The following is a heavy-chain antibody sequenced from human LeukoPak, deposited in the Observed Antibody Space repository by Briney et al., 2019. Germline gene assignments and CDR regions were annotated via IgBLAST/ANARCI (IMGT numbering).Heavy chain of an antibody. V-gene: IGHV4-39*07. J-gene: IGHJ4*02. D-gene: IGHD2-2*01. Sequence: SETLCLTCTVSGDSISSANYYWGWVRQPPGKGLEWNGSIYFSGRTYYNPSLKSRVTISVETSKVQFSLKLSSVTAADTAVYYCARDSCSSTSCRKKFDNWGQGTLVTVSS. CDR2: IYFSGRT. CDR1: GDSISSANYY. CDR3: ARDSCSSTSCRKKFDN.